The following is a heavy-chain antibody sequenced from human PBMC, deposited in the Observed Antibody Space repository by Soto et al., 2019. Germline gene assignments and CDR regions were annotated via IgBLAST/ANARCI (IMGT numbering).Heavy chain of an antibody. CDR2: IVPMFDTT. D-gene: IGHD6-13*01. Sequence: VQLVQSGAEVKKPGSSVKVSCKASGDTFSSHGITWVRQAPGLGLEWMGGIVPMFDTTNYAQKFQGRLTITADESTSTAYMELSSLSSEDPAVYFCARGAAAGSYYGMDVWGQGTSVTVSS. CDR1: GDTFSSHG. J-gene: IGHJ6*02. V-gene: IGHV1-69*12. CDR3: ARGAAAGSYYGMDV.